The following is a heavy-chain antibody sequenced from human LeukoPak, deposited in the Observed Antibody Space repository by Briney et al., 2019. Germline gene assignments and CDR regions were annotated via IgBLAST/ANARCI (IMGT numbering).Heavy chain of an antibody. J-gene: IGHJ4*02. CDR1: GFTVSSNY. CDR2: IYSGGTT. V-gene: IGHV3-53*01. CDR3: ARVMGYGLYYFDY. D-gene: IGHD5-12*01. Sequence: GGSLRLSCAASGFTVSSNYMTWVRQAPGKGLEWVSVIYSGGTTYCADSVKGRFTISRDNSKNTLYLQMNSLRAEDTAVYYCARVMGYGLYYFDYWGQGTLVTVSS.